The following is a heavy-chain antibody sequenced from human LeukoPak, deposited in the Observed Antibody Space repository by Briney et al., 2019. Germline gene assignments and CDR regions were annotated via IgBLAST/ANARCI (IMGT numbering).Heavy chain of an antibody. CDR2: ISSSSSTI. D-gene: IGHD2-21*01. Sequence: GGSLRLSCAASGFTFSSYAMSWVRQAPGKGLEWVSYISSSSSTIYYADSVKGRFTISRDNAKNSLYLEMNSLRADDTGVYYCVRENPYVQWGQGTLVTVSS. V-gene: IGHV3-48*04. J-gene: IGHJ4*02. CDR1: GFTFSSYA. CDR3: VRENPYVQ.